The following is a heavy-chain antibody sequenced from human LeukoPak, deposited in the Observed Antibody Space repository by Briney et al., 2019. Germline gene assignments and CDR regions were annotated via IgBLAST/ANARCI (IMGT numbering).Heavy chain of an antibody. J-gene: IGHJ4*02. D-gene: IGHD6-19*01. CDR3: AKASGWYSYYFDY. CDR1: GFTFTGYA. V-gene: IGHV3-23*01. Sequence: GGSLRLSCAASGFTFTGYAMSWVRQAPGKGLEWVSAITGTGGTTYYAASVKGRFTVSRDNSKDTLYLQMSSLRDEDTAIYYCAKASGWYSYYFDYWGQGTLVTVSS. CDR2: ITGTGGTT.